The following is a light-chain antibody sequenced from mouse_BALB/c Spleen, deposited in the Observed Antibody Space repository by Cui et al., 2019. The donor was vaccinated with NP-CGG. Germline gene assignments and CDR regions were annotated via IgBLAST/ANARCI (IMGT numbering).Light chain of an antibody. V-gene: IGLV1*01. CDR2: GTN. Sequence: AVVTQDSALTTSPGETVTLTCRSRTGAVTTSNYANWVQEKPDHLFTGLIGGTNNRAPGIPARFSGSLIGDKAARTITGAQTEDEAIYFCALWYSNHWVFGGGTKLTVL. CDR1: TGAVTTSNY. CDR3: ALWYSNHWV. J-gene: IGLJ1*01.